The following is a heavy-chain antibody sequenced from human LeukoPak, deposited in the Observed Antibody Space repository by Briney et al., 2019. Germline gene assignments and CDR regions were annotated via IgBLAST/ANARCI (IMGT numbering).Heavy chain of an antibody. CDR3: AREARWDSSGYLFDY. V-gene: IGHV3-74*01. CDR2: INSDGSST. J-gene: IGHJ4*02. D-gene: IGHD3-22*01. CDR1: GFTFSSYW. Sequence: GGSLRLSCAASGFTFSSYWMYWVRQAPGKGLVWVSCINSDGSSTRYADSVKGRFTISRENAKHTLYLQMNSLRGEGTAGYYCAREARWDSSGYLFDYWGQGTLVTVSS.